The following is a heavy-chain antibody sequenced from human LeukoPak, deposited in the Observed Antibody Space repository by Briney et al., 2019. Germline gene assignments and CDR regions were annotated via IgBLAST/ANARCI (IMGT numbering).Heavy chain of an antibody. CDR2: IYPGDSDT. V-gene: IGHV5-51*01. J-gene: IGHJ3*02. Sequence: GESLQISCKGSGYSFTSYWIGWVRQMPGKGLEWMGIIYPGDSDTRYSPSFQGQVTISADKSISTAYLQWSSLKASDTAMYYCARRSSHSSGWHDAFDIWGQGTMVTVSS. D-gene: IGHD6-19*01. CDR3: ARRSSHSSGWHDAFDI. CDR1: GYSFTSYW.